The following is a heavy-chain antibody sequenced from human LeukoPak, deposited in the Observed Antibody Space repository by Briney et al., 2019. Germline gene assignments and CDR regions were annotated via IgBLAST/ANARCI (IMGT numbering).Heavy chain of an antibody. Sequence: SETLSLTCTVSSASISNYYWGWIRQSPGKGLEWIGYIQNTGDTTYNPSLKSRVSISKDMSNNQFSLQLRSVTAADTAVYYCVKHGSGRSFDYWGQGTLVTVSS. CDR2: IQNTGDT. CDR3: VKHGSGRSFDY. J-gene: IGHJ4*02. CDR1: SASISNYY. V-gene: IGHV4-59*01. D-gene: IGHD6-19*01.